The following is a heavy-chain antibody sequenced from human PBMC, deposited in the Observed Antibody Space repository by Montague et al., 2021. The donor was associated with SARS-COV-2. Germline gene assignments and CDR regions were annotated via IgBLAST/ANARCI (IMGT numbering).Heavy chain of an antibody. Sequence: SETLSLTCTVSGGSINSFYWGWVRQPPGKGLEYIGYIYYSGSTNYNPSLKSRVTMSVDTSKNQFSLKLSSVTAADTAVYYCARGDGHYYGSGTYPYYWGQGTLVTVSS. D-gene: IGHD3-10*01. J-gene: IGHJ4*02. V-gene: IGHV4-59*01. CDR1: GGSINSFY. CDR2: IYYSGST. CDR3: ARGDGHYYGSGTYPYY.